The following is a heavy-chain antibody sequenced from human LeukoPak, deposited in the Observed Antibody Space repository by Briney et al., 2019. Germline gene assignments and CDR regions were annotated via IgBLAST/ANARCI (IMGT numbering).Heavy chain of an antibody. J-gene: IGHJ5*02. CDR3: AKHYNWNYKNWLDP. V-gene: IGHV3-23*01. D-gene: IGHD1-7*01. Sequence: GGSLRLSCAGSGFSFSSYAMHWVRRAPGKGLEWISAISATGGSTHYADSVKGRFTVSRDNSNNTLYLQMNSLRAEDTAVYYCAKHYNWNYKNWLDPWGQGTLVTVSS. CDR1: GFSFSSYA. CDR2: ISATGGST.